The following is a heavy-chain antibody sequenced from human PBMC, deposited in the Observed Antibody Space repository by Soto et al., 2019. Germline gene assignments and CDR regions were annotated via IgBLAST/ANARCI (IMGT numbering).Heavy chain of an antibody. D-gene: IGHD1-26*01. V-gene: IGHV1-18*01. CDR2: ISAYNGNT. CDR1: GYTLTSYG. Sequence: QVQLVQSGAEVKKPGASVKVSCKASGYTLTSYGISWVRQAPGQGLEWRGWISAYNGNTKYAQKLQGRVTMTTDTSTSTASMELRSLRSADTAVYYCARDAAVGLFDYWCQGTLVTVSS. CDR3: ARDAAVGLFDY. J-gene: IGHJ4*02.